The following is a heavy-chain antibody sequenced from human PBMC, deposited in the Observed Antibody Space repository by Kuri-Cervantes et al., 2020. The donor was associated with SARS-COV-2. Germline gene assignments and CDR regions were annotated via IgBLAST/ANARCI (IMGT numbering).Heavy chain of an antibody. CDR2: ISSSGGSI. J-gene: IGHJ4*02. Sequence: GGSLRLSCVASGFTFSDYYLTWIRQAPGKGLEWVSYISSSGGSIFYADSVKGRFTISRDNAKNSLYLQMNSLRAEDTAVYYCARDVGRGYLVDYWGQGTLVTVSS. CDR1: GFTFSDYY. CDR3: ARDVGRGYLVDY. D-gene: IGHD3-22*01. V-gene: IGHV3-11*04.